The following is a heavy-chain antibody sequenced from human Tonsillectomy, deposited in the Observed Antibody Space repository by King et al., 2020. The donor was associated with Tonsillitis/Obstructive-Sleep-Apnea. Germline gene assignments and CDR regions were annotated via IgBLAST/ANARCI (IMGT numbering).Heavy chain of an antibody. V-gene: IGHV3-33*01. CDR3: ARDPSYXAGTVDY. D-gene: IGHD6-19*01. J-gene: IGHJ4*02. Sequence: QLVQSGGGVVQPGRSLRLSCAASGFTFSNYGMHWVRQAPGKGLEWVAVIFYDGSNKYYADSVKGRFTISRDNSKNTLYLQMNRLRAEDTAVYYCARDPSYXAGTVDYWGQGTLVTVSS. CDR1: GFTFSNYG. CDR2: IFYDGSNK.